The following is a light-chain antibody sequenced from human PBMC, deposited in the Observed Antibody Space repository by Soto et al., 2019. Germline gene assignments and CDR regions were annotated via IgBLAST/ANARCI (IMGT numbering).Light chain of an antibody. CDR2: GAS. V-gene: IGKV3-20*01. J-gene: IGKJ1*01. Sequence: EIVLTQSPGTLSLSPGERVTLSCRASQSVNSSYLAWYQHKPGQAPRLLIYGASTRATGIPGRFSGSGSGTDFTLTIARLEPGDFAGYDCQQYGNSPQSFGQGTKVDIK. CDR3: QQYGNSPQS. CDR1: QSVNSSY.